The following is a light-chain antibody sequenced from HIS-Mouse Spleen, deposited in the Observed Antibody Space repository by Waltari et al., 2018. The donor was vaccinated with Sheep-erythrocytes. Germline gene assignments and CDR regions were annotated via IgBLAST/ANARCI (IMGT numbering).Light chain of an antibody. CDR3: SSYAGSNNWV. V-gene: IGLV2-8*01. CDR1: SSDVGGYNY. Sequence: QSALTQPPSASGSPGQSVTISCTGTSSDVGGYNYVSWYQQHPGKAPKLMIYEVIKRPSGVPDRSSGSKSGNTASLTVAGLQAEDEADYYCSSYAGSNNWVFGGGTKLTVL. CDR2: EVI. J-gene: IGLJ3*02.